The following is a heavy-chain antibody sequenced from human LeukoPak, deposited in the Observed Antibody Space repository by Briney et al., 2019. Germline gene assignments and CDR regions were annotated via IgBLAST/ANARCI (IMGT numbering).Heavy chain of an antibody. CDR3: ARALYSNYRFDP. Sequence: PSETLSLTCTVSGGSISRYYWSWIRQPAGKGLEWIGRIYTSGSPNYNPALKSRVTMSVDTSKTQFSLKLSSVTAADTAVYYCARALYSNYRFDPWGQGTLVTVSS. CDR1: GGSISRYY. D-gene: IGHD4-11*01. CDR2: IYTSGSP. J-gene: IGHJ5*02. V-gene: IGHV4-4*07.